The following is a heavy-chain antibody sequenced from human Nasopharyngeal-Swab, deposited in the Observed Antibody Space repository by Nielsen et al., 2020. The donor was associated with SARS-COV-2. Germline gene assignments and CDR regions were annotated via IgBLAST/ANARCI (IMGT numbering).Heavy chain of an antibody. D-gene: IGHD6-19*01. Sequence: GGSLRLSCAASGFTFDDYAMHWVRQAPGKGLEWVSGISWNSGSIGYADSVKGRFTISRDNAKNSLYLQMNSLRVEDTALYYCAKDMGQWLVLNFGYWGQGTLVTVSS. V-gene: IGHV3-9*01. CDR2: ISWNSGSI. J-gene: IGHJ4*02. CDR3: AKDMGQWLVLNFGY. CDR1: GFTFDDYA.